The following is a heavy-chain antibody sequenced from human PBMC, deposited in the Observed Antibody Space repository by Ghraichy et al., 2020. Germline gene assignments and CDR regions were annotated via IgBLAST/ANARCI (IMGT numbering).Heavy chain of an antibody. Sequence: GGSLRLSCAASGFTFSSYAMHWVRQAPGKGLEYVSAISSNGGSTYYANSVKGRFTISRDNSKNTLYLQMGSLRAEDMAVYYCARGAGVTRFGTRFDPWGQGTLVTGSS. D-gene: IGHD1-14*01. J-gene: IGHJ5*02. CDR1: GFTFSSYA. CDR3: ARGAGVTRFGTRFDP. CDR2: ISSNGGST. V-gene: IGHV3-64*01.